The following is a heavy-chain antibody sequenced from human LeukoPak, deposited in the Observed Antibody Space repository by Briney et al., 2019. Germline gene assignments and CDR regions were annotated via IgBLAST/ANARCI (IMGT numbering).Heavy chain of an antibody. CDR3: ASAVFYFSHYYGMDV. CDR1: GDTLTELS. J-gene: IGHJ6*02. D-gene: IGHD2/OR15-2a*01. CDR2: FHPKDDGV. V-gene: IGHV1-24*01. Sequence: ASVKVSCKVSGDTLTELSIHWVRQAPGKGLEWMGGFHPKDDGVIYAQKFQGRVSMTEDTSTDTAYMELSSLRSEDTAVYYRASAVFYFSHYYGMDVWGQGTTVTVSS.